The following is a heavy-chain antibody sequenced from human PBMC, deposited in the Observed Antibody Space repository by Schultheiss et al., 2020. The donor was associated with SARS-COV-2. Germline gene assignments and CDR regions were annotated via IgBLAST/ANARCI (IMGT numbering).Heavy chain of an antibody. D-gene: IGHD4-17*01. CDR3: ARDYGDYVGGLFDY. Sequence: GESLKISCAASGFTFSSYSMNWVRQAPGKGLEWVSYISSSSSTIYYADSVKGRFTISRDNAKNSLYLQINSLRDEDTAVYYCARDYGDYVGGLFDYWGQGTLVTVSS. CDR1: GFTFSSYS. J-gene: IGHJ4*02. CDR2: ISSSSSTI. V-gene: IGHV3-48*02.